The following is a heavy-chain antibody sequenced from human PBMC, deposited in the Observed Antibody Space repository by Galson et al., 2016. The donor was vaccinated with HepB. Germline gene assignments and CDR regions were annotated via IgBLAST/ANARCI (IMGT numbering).Heavy chain of an antibody. CDR3: AKGEYYYGSGVFFYFDY. D-gene: IGHD3-10*01. J-gene: IGHJ4*02. Sequence: SLRLSCAASGFTFSNYAISWVRQAPGEGLEWVSGIGGSDGTTYYADSVKGRFTISRDNSKNTLYLQMNSLRAEDTAVYYCAKGEYYYGSGVFFYFDYWGQGTLVTVSS. CDR2: IGGSDGTT. CDR1: GFTFSNYA. V-gene: IGHV3-23*01.